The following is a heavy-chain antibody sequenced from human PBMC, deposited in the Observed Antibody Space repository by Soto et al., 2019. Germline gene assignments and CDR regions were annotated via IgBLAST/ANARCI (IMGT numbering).Heavy chain of an antibody. CDR2: ISGSGGST. CDR1: GCTFGGLA. CDR3: ARDHIAVVPLIYFAY. J-gene: IGHJ4*02. Sequence: PWGSLRLCCAASGCTFGGLAINCVRQAPGKGLEWVSVISGSGGSTYYADSVKGRFTISRDNSKNTLYLQMNSLRAEDTAVYYCARDHIAVVPLIYFAYWGQGTLVTVSS. D-gene: IGHD6-19*01. V-gene: IGHV3-23*01.